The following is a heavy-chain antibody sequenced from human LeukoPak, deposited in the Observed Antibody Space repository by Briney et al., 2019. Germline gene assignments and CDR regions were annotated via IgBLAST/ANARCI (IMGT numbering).Heavy chain of an antibody. D-gene: IGHD6-13*01. CDR1: GFTFSSYW. CDR3: ARDIEAPGIAFDI. Sequence: GGSLRLSCAASGFTFSSYWMNWVRQAPGKGLEGVANIKQDGSEKYYVDSVKGRFTISRDNAKNSLYLKMKSLRAAATAVYYCARDIEAPGIAFDIWGQGTMVTVSS. V-gene: IGHV3-7*04. J-gene: IGHJ3*02. CDR2: IKQDGSEK.